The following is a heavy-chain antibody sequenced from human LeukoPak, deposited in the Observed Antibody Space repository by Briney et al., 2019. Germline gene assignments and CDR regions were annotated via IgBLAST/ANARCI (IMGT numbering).Heavy chain of an antibody. CDR3: AMGHFDY. V-gene: IGHV3-66*01. CDR1: GLTVSANH. Sequence: GGSLRLSCAASGLTVSANHLNWVRQAPGKGLDWVSIIHPDGATLYAASVKGRFTASRDNSKNMLYLQMNSLRAEDTAVYYCAMGHFDYWGQGALVTVSS. CDR2: IHPDGAT. J-gene: IGHJ4*02.